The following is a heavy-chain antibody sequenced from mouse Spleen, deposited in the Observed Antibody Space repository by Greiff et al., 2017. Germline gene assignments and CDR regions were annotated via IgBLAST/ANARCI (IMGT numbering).Heavy chain of an antibody. J-gene: IGHJ3*01. Sequence: EVMLVESGGGLVQPGGSRKLSCAASGFTFSSFGMHWVRQAPEKGLEWVAYISSGSSTIYYADTVKGRFTISRDNPKNTLFLQMTSLRSEDTAMYYCARSGYSPAWFAYWGQGTLVTVSA. CDR2: ISSGSSTI. CDR1: GFTFSSFG. CDR3: ARSGYSPAWFAY. V-gene: IGHV5-17*02. D-gene: IGHD1-2*01.